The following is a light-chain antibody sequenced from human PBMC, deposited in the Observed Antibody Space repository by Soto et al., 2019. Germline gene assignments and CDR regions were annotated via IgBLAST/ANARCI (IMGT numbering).Light chain of an antibody. CDR3: QQYGSSPWT. V-gene: IGKV3-20*01. CDR1: QSVSSSY. CDR2: GAS. Sequence: EVVLTQSPGTLSLSPGERATLSCRASQSVSSSYFAWYQQKPGQAPRLLIYGASSRATGIPDRFSGSGSGTDFTLTISRLEPEDFAVDYCQQYGSSPWTFGQGTKVEIK. J-gene: IGKJ1*01.